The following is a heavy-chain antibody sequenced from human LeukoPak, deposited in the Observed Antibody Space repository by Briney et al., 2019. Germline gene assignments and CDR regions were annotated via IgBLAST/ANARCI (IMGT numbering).Heavy chain of an antibody. CDR2: IFPGDSDT. Sequence: GESLKISCKGSGYSFTSYWIGWVRQMPGKGLEWMGIIFPGDSDTRYSPSFQGQVTMSADKSINTAYLQWSSLKASDTAMYYCARRQGCSSTSCPPDSWGQGTLVTVSS. V-gene: IGHV5-51*01. CDR1: GYSFTSYW. CDR3: ARRQGCSSTSCPPDS. J-gene: IGHJ4*02. D-gene: IGHD2-2*01.